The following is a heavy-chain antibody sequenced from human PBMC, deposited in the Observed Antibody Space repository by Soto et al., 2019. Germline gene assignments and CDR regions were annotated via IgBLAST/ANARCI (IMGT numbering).Heavy chain of an antibody. Sequence: QVQLQESGPGLVKPSQTLSLTCSVSGGSVSSGGYYWSWIRQHPGKGLGWIGYIYYSGSTYYNPSLKSRVTISVDTSKNQFSLKLSSVTAADTAVYYCARAPYSSKYYYYYYYMDVWGKGTTVTVSS. CDR3: ARAPYSSKYYYYYYYMDV. D-gene: IGHD6-13*01. V-gene: IGHV4-31*03. J-gene: IGHJ6*03. CDR1: GGSVSSGGYY. CDR2: IYYSGST.